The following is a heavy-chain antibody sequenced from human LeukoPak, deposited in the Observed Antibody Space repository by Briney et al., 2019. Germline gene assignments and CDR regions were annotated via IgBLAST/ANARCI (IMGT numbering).Heavy chain of an antibody. D-gene: IGHD3-16*01. CDR1: GFTFTSHT. V-gene: IGHV3-21*04. Sequence: GGSLRLSCAASGFTFTSHTMNWVRQAPGKGLEWVSSIGIDTTTIYYADSVKGRFTISRDNAKNSLYLQMNSLRAEDMALYYCAKSSLSAYYGGDYFDYWGQGSLVTVSS. CDR3: AKSSLSAYYGGDYFDY. CDR2: IGIDTTTI. J-gene: IGHJ4*02.